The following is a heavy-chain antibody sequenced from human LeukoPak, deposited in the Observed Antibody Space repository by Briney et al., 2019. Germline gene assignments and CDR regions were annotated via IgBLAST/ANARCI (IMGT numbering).Heavy chain of an antibody. D-gene: IGHD1-26*01. V-gene: IGHV3-23*01. CDR2: ISGSGGRT. CDR1: GFTFSSYA. CDR3: AKDISGSYYPEL. Sequence: GGSLRLSCAASGFTFSSYAMSWVRQAPGKGLEWVSAISGSGGRTYYADSVKGRFTISRDNSKNTLYLQMNSLRAEDTAVYYCAKDISGSYYPELGGQGTLVTVSS. J-gene: IGHJ4*02.